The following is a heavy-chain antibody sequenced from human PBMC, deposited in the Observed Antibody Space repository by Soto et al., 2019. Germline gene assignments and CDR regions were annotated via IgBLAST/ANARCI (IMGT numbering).Heavy chain of an antibody. J-gene: IGHJ5*02. CDR1: GGSISSSSYY. Sequence: SETLSLTCTVSGGSISSSSYYWGWIRQPPGKGLEWIGSIYYSGSTYYNPSLKSRVTISVDTSKNQFSLKLSSVTAADTAVYYCAKTIAAAGSNWFDPWGQGTLVTVSS. CDR3: AKTIAAAGSNWFDP. D-gene: IGHD6-13*01. CDR2: IYYSGST. V-gene: IGHV4-39*01.